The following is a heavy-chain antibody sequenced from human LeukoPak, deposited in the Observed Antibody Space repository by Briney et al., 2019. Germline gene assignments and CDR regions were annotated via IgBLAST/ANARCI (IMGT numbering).Heavy chain of an antibody. V-gene: IGHV5-51*01. CDR3: ARRGRDGYNSAVDY. J-gene: IGHJ4*02. D-gene: IGHD5-24*01. CDR1: GYSFTSYW. CDR2: IYPGDSDT. Sequence: GGPLKISCQGSGYSFTSYWIGWVRQLPGKGLEWMGVIYPGDSDTRYSPSFQGQVTISADKSISTAYLQWSSLKASDTAMYFCARRGRDGYNSAVDYWGQGTLVTVSS.